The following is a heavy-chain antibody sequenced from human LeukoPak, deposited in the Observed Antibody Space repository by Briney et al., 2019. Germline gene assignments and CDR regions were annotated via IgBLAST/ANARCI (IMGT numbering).Heavy chain of an antibody. V-gene: IGHV1-18*01. CDR3: ARDPDLDCSGGSCYYNWFDP. D-gene: IGHD2-15*01. CDR2: ISAYNGNT. J-gene: IGHJ5*02. CDR1: GYTFTSYD. Sequence: GASVKVSCKASGYTFTSYDINWVRQAPGQGLEWMGWISAYNGNTNYAQKLQGRVTMTTDTSTSTAYMELRSLRSDDTAVYYCARDPDLDCSGGSCYYNWFDPWGQGTLVTVSS.